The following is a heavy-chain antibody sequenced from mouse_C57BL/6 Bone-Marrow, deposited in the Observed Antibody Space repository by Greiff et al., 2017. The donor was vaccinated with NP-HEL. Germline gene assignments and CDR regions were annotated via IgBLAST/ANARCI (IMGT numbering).Heavy chain of an antibody. CDR3: ARSDYYGSSYVGYYFDY. V-gene: IGHV1-81*01. J-gene: IGHJ2*01. Sequence: VKLMESGAELARPGASVKLSCKASGYTFTSYGISWVKQRTGQGLEWIGEIYPRSGNTYYNEKFKGKATLTADKSSSTAYMELRSLTSEDSAVYFCARSDYYGSSYVGYYFDYWGQGTTLTVSS. CDR1: GYTFTSYG. D-gene: IGHD1-1*01. CDR2: IYPRSGNT.